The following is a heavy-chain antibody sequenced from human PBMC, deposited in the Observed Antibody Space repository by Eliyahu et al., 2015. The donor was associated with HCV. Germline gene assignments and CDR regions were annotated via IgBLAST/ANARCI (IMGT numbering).Heavy chain of an antibody. CDR3: ASYVATITYYYYYMDV. D-gene: IGHD5-12*01. V-gene: IGHV3-48*01. Sequence: EVQLVESGGGLVQPGGSLRLSCAASGFXFSSYSMNWVRQAPGKGLEWVSYISSSSSIIYYADSVKGRFTIARDNAKNSLYLQMNSLRAEDTAVYYCASYVATITYYYYYMDVWGKGTTVTVSS. CDR1: GFXFSSYS. J-gene: IGHJ6*03. CDR2: ISSSSSII.